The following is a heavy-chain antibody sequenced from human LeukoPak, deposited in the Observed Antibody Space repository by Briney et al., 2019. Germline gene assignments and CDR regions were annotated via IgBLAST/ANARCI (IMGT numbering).Heavy chain of an antibody. CDR2: IYYSGST. CDR3: ASRNYYDSRGYFLY. CDR1: GNSIRSSSYY. D-gene: IGHD3-22*01. V-gene: IGHV4-39*01. Sequence: SETLSLTCTVSGNSIRSSSYYWGWIRQPPGKGLEWIGYIYYSGSTYYSSSLKSRVTISVDTSKNQFSLKLNSVTAADTAVYYCASRNYYDSRGYFLYWGQGTLVTVSS. J-gene: IGHJ4*02.